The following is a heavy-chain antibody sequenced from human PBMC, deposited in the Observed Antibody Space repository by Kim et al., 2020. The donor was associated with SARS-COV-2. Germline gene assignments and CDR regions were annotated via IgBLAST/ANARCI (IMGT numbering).Heavy chain of an antibody. CDR1: GYTFTSYG. J-gene: IGHJ6*02. D-gene: IGHD6-19*01. V-gene: IGHV1-18*04. Sequence: ASVKVSCKASGYTFTSYGISWVRQAPGQGLEWMGWISAYNGNTNSAQKLQGRVTMTTDTSTSTAYMELRSLRSDDTAVYYCARDRWKSSGWSGFYSYYGMDVWGQGTTVTVSS. CDR2: ISAYNGNT. CDR3: ARDRWKSSGWSGFYSYYGMDV.